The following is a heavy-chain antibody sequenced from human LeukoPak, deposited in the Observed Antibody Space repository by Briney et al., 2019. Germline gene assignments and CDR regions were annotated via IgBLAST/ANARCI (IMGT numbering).Heavy chain of an antibody. V-gene: IGHV1-2*04. CDR1: GYTFTGYY. CDR3: ARRHSSGWNDY. J-gene: IGHJ4*02. Sequence: ASVKVSCKASGYTFTGYYMHWVRQAPGQGLEWMGWISPNSGGTNYAQKFQGWVTMTRDTSISTAYMELSRLRSDDTAVYYCARRHSSGWNDYWGQGTLVTVSS. D-gene: IGHD6-19*01. CDR2: ISPNSGGT.